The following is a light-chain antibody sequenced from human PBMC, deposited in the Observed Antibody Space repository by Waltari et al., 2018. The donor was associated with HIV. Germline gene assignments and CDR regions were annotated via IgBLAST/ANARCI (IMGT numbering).Light chain of an antibody. Sequence: QSALTQPPSASGSPGQSVTISCTGTSSDVGGYNYVSWYQQHPGKAPKLIIFEVTKRPSVVPNRFSGSKSGNTASLTVSGLQADDEADYYCCSYTGYNDFLFGAGTKLTVL. J-gene: IGLJ3*02. CDR2: EVT. V-gene: IGLV2-8*01. CDR3: CSYTGYNDFL. CDR1: SSDVGGYNY.